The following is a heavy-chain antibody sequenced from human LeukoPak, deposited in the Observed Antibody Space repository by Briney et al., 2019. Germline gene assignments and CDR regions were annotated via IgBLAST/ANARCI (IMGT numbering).Heavy chain of an antibody. J-gene: IGHJ6*02. CDR1: GFTFSSYA. CDR3: AKYLTGYYYYAMDV. Sequence: GGSLRLSCAASGFTFSSYAMSWVRQAPGKGLEWASAISASGGSTYCADSVKGRFTISRDNSKNTLYLQMNSLRAEDTAVYYCAKYLTGYYYYAMDVWGQGTTVTVSS. CDR2: ISASGGST. V-gene: IGHV3-23*01.